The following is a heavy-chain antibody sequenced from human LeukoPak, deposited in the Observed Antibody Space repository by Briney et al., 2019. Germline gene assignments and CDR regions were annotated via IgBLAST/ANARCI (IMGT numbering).Heavy chain of an antibody. V-gene: IGHV4-34*01. CDR2: MNPSGST. Sequence: TSETLSLTCAVYGGSFSGYYWTWIRQTPEKGLEWIGEMNPSGSTSYNPSLKSRVTISVDTSKNQFSLKLSSVTAAHTAVYYCARGRQDVTMIVVVMTAVSYYLDVWGKGTTVTVS. D-gene: IGHD3-22*01. CDR1: GGSFSGYY. CDR3: ARGRQDVTMIVVVMTAVSYYLDV. J-gene: IGHJ6*03.